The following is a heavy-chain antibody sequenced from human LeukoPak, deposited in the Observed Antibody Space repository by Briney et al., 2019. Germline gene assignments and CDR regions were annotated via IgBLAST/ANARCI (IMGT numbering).Heavy chain of an antibody. Sequence: PSETLSLTCTVSGGSITSGGYYWSWIRQHPGKGLEWIGHIYYSGYTYYNPSLKSRVTMSVDTSKNQFSLKLSSVTAADTAVYYCARSWFGELSHFNYRGQGTLVRVSS. CDR3: ARSWFGELSHFNY. D-gene: IGHD3-10*01. V-gene: IGHV4-31*03. CDR1: GGSITSGGYY. CDR2: IYYSGYT. J-gene: IGHJ4*02.